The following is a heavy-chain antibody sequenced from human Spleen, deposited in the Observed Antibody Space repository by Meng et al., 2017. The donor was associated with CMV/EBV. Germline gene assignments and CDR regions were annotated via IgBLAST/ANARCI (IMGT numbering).Heavy chain of an antibody. CDR3: AGRTSDIVTAPFDF. J-gene: IGHJ4*02. V-gene: IGHV3-7*01. CDR1: GFTFSDYY. CDR2: IKQDGSEK. Sequence: GESLKISCAASGFTFSDYYMNWVRQAPGKGLEWVANIKQDGSEKYYVDSVKGRFTISRDNARNSLSLQMTYLKVEDTAVYYCAGRTSDIVTAPFDFWGQGMPVTVSS. D-gene: IGHD5-12*01.